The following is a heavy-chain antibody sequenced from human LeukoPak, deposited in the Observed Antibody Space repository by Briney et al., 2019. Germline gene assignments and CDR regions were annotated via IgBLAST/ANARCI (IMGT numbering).Heavy chain of an antibody. J-gene: IGHJ4*02. V-gene: IGHV3-7*01. Sequence: PGGSLRLSCAASGFTFSSYWMSCVRQAPGKGLEWVANIKQDGSEKYYVDSVKGRFTISRDSAKNSLYLQMNSLRAEDTAVYYCARGLGIAVAGTLFDYWGQGTLVTVSS. CDR1: GFTFSSYW. D-gene: IGHD6-19*01. CDR3: ARGLGIAVAGTLFDY. CDR2: IKQDGSEK.